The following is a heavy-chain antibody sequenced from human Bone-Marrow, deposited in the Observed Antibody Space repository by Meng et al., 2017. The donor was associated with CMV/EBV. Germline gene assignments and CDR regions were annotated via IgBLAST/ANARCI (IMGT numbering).Heavy chain of an antibody. CDR2: IYFSGNS. Sequence: SETLSLTCTVSGDSVSSSDYYWGWIRQPPGQGLDWIGSIYFSGNSYYKPSLKSRATISVDTSRNLFSLQLTSVTAADTAVFYCASGSRSDVALDYWGQGTLVTVSS. CDR1: GDSVSSSDYY. D-gene: IGHD2-15*01. J-gene: IGHJ4*02. V-gene: IGHV4-39*02. CDR3: ASGSRSDVALDY.